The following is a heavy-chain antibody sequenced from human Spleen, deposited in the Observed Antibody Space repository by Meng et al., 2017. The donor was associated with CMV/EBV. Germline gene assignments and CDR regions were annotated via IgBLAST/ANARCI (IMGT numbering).Heavy chain of an antibody. D-gene: IGHD2-2*01. CDR1: GFTFSSSG. Sequence: GESLKISCAASGFTFSSSGMHWVRQAPGRGLEWVAAIWYDGSNKYYGDSVKGRFSISRDNSKNTLYLQMNSLRAEDTAVYYCAKDVGCSSTSCLYYHYYYGMDVWGQGTTVTVSS. CDR3: AKDVGCSSTSCLYYHYYYGMDV. J-gene: IGHJ6*02. CDR2: IWYDGSNK. V-gene: IGHV3-33*06.